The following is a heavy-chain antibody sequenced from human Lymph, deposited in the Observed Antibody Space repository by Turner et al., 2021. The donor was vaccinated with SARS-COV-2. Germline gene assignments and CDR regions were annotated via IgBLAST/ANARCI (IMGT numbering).Heavy chain of an antibody. CDR3: ARMGSSSWYFDY. Sequence: EVQLVESVVGLVQPGGSLLLSFAASGFTFSYYWMSRVRQAQGKGLEWVANIKQDGSEKYYVDSVKGRFTISGDNAKNSLFLQMNSLRAEDTAVYYCARMGSSSWYFDYWGQGTLVTVSS. D-gene: IGHD1-26*01. V-gene: IGHV3-7*01. CDR2: IKQDGSEK. CDR1: GFTFSYYW. J-gene: IGHJ4*02.